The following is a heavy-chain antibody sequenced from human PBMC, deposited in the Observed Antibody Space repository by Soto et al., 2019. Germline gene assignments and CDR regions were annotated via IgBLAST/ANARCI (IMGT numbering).Heavy chain of an antibody. CDR3: ARVDLVDCTNGVCYTNYYYYGMDV. V-gene: IGHV1-69*13. Sequence: GASVKVSCKASGGTFSSYAISWVLQAPGQGLEWMGGIIPIFGTANYAQKFQGRVTITADESTSTAYMELSSLRSEDTAVYYCARVDLVDCTNGVCYTNYYYYGMDVWGQGTTVTVSS. CDR1: GGTFSSYA. J-gene: IGHJ6*02. D-gene: IGHD2-8*01. CDR2: IIPIFGTA.